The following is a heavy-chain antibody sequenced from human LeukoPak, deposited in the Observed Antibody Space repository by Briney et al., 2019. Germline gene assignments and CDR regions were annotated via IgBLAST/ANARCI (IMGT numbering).Heavy chain of an antibody. J-gene: IGHJ2*01. Sequence: SVKVSCKASGGTFSSYAISWVRQAPGQGLEWMGGIIPIFGTANYAQKFQGRVTITADESTSTAYMELSSLRSEDTAVYYCARGRRYCSSTSCYAYWYFDLWGRGTLVTVSS. CDR1: GGTFSSYA. CDR2: IIPIFGTA. V-gene: IGHV1-69*13. D-gene: IGHD2-2*01. CDR3: ARGRRYCSSTSCYAYWYFDL.